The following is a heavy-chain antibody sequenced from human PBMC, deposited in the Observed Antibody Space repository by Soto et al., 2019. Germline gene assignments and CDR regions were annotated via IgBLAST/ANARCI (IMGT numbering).Heavy chain of an antibody. CDR1: GGSIRSYY. Sequence: SETLSLTCTVSGGSIRSYYWTWIRQPPGKGLEWIGYISYSGRTNYNPSLKSRLTISVDTSKNQFSLRLGSVTAADTAVYYCARDPGYSSSPANWFDPWGQGTLVTVSS. CDR3: ARDPGYSSSPANWFDP. CDR2: ISYSGRT. J-gene: IGHJ5*02. D-gene: IGHD5-18*01. V-gene: IGHV4-59*01.